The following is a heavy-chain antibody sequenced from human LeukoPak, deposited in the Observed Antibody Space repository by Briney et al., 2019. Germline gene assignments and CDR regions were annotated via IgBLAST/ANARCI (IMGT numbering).Heavy chain of an antibody. D-gene: IGHD3-3*01. CDR1: GFIFSAYI. CDR2: IRKKKERYTT. J-gene: IGHJ3*02. V-gene: IGHV3-72*01. Sequence: GGSLRLSCAASGFIFSAYIMDWVRQAPGKGLEWIACIRKKKERYTTEYAASVKGRFVVSRDDSKDSMFLQMNSLETEDTAVYYCTREGGEGDYTAFDIRGQGTKVTVSS. CDR3: TREGGEGDYTAFDI.